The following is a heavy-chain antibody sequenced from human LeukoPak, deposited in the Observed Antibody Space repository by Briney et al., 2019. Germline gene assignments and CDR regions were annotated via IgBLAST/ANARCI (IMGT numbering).Heavy chain of an antibody. CDR2: INHSGST. V-gene: IGHV4-34*01. D-gene: IGHD3-10*01. CDR1: GGSISSYY. CDR3: ARGGPLWFGEAYYYYGMDV. Sequence: SETLSLTCTVSGGSISSYYWSWIRQPPGKGLEWIGEINHSGSTNYNPSLKSRVTISVDTSKNQFSLKLSSVTAADTAVYYCARGGPLWFGEAYYYYGMDVWGQGTTVTVSS. J-gene: IGHJ6*02.